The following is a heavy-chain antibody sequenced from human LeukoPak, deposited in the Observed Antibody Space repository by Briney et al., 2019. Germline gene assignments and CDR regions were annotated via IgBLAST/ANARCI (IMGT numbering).Heavy chain of an antibody. Sequence: GGSLRLSCAASGFTFSNYWMSWVRQAPGKGLEWVASIKQDGSEKYYVDSVKGRFTISRDNAKNSLYLQINSLRAEDTAVYYCARDRSSGWYSTYYFDYWGQGTVVTVSS. J-gene: IGHJ4*02. CDR1: GFTFSNYW. V-gene: IGHV3-7*04. CDR3: ARDRSSGWYSTYYFDY. CDR2: IKQDGSEK. D-gene: IGHD6-19*01.